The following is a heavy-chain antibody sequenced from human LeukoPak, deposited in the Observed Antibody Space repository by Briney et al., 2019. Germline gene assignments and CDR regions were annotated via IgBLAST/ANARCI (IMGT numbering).Heavy chain of an antibody. D-gene: IGHD2-15*01. J-gene: IGHJ4*02. V-gene: IGHV3-21*01. CDR1: GFTFSSYS. CDR3: ARDGNGYCSGGTCYSCPDY. CDR2: ISSRSSYI. Sequence: GGSLRLSCAASGFTFSSYSMKGVGQAPGKGREWVSSISSRSSYIYYADSVKCRFTISRDNAKNSLYLQMNSLRAEDTAVYYCARDGNGYCSGGTCYSCPDYWGQGTLVTVSS.